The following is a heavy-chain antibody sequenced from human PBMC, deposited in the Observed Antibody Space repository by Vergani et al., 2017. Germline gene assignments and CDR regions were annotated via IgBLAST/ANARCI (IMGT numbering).Heavy chain of an antibody. J-gene: IGHJ4*03. CDR1: GGSSTSSSYY. Sequence: QLHLQESGPGLVKPSETLSLTCTVSGGSSTSSSYYWGWIRQPPGKGLEWIGNIYHSGGAYYNPSLKGRVTISVDTSKNQFSLEVTSVTAADTAIYFCARTVGFILRYFRWALWGQGTLVTGSS. V-gene: IGHV4-39*01. CDR2: IYHSGGA. D-gene: IGHD3-9*01. CDR3: ARTVGFILRYFRWAL.